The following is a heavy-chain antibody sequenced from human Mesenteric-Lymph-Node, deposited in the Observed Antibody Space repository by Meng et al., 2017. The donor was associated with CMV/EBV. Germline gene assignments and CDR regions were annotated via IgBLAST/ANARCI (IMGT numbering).Heavy chain of an antibody. V-gene: IGHV3-53*05. Sequence: GESLKISCAVSGFTVSSNYMSWVRQAPGKGLEWVSVIYSGGSTYYADSVKGRFTISRDNSKNTLYLQMNSLRAEDTAVYYCAKDISGSLNYFDYWGQGTLVTVSS. CDR1: GFTVSSNY. CDR3: AKDISGSLNYFDY. D-gene: IGHD1-26*01. J-gene: IGHJ4*02. CDR2: IYSGGST.